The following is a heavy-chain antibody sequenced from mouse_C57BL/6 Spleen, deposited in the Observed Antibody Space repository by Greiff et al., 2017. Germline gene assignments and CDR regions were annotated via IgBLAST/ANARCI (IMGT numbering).Heavy chain of an antibody. CDR3: AKHYYGSSGY. Sequence: DVQLVESGGGLVKPGGSLKLSCAASGFTFSDYGMHWVRQAPEQGLEWVAYISSGSSTIYYADTVKGRFTISRDNAKNTLFLQMTSLRSEDTAMYYCAKHYYGSSGYWGQGTSVTVSS. D-gene: IGHD1-1*01. J-gene: IGHJ4*01. CDR1: GFTFSDYG. CDR2: ISSGSSTI. V-gene: IGHV5-17*01.